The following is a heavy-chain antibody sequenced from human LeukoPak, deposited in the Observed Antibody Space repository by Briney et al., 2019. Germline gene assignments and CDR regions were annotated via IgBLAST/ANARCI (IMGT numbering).Heavy chain of an antibody. CDR1: GYTFTSYG. CDR2: ISAYNGNT. J-gene: IGHJ4*02. CDR3: ARVGYYYDSSGYYYKDYFDY. D-gene: IGHD3-22*01. Sequence: ASVKVSCKASGYTFTSYGISWVRQAPGQGLEWMGWISAYNGNTNYAQKLHGRVTMTTDTSTSTAYMELRSLRSDDTAVYYCARVGYYYDSSGYYYKDYFDYWGQGTLVTVSS. V-gene: IGHV1-18*01.